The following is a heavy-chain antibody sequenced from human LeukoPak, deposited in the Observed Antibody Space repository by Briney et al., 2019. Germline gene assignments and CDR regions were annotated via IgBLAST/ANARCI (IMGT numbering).Heavy chain of an antibody. J-gene: IGHJ4*02. Sequence: GGSLRLSCAASGLTFGSYSLNWVRQAPGKGLEWGSYISGSSSTIYYADSVKGRFTISRDNGKNTLYLQMNSLRAEDTAVYYCARGSTYYDSSGQVPFDYWGQGTLVTVSS. CDR2: ISGSSSTI. CDR1: GLTFGSYS. D-gene: IGHD3-22*01. V-gene: IGHV3-48*01. CDR3: ARGSTYYDSSGQVPFDY.